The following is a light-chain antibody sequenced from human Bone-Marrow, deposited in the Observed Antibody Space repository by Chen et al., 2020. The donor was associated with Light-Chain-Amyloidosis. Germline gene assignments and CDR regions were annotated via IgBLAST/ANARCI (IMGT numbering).Light chain of an antibody. V-gene: IGLV2-23*02. CDR2: EVN. CDR1: SSDVGSYNL. Sequence: QSALTQPASVSGSPGQSTTISCTGTSSDVGSYNLVSWYQQHPGKAPKFMIYEVNKRPSGVSNRFSGSKSGNTASLTISGLQAEDEADYYCCSYAGSSTLVFGGGTKVTVL. J-gene: IGLJ3*02. CDR3: CSYAGSSTLV.